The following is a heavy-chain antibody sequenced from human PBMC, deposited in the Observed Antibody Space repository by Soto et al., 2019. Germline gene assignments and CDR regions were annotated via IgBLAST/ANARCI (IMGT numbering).Heavy chain of an antibody. J-gene: IGHJ6*02. CDR1: GYTFTSYG. CDR3: ARFVRARYYYYGMDV. V-gene: IGHV1-18*01. CDR2: ISAYNGNT. Sequence: QVQLVQSGAEVKKPGASVKVSFKASGYTFTSYGISWVRQAPGQWLEWMGWISAYNGNTNYAQKLQGRVTMTTDTSTSTAYMELRSLRSDDTAVYYCARFVRARYYYYGMDVWGQGTTVTVSS.